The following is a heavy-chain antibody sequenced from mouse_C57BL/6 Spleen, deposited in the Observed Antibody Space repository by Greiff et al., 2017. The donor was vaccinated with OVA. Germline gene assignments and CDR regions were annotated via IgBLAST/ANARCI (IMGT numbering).Heavy chain of an antibody. Sequence: QVQLQQPGAELVMPGASVKLSCKASGYTFTSYWMHWVKQRPGQGLEWIGEIDPSDSYTNYNQKFKGKSTLTVDKSSSTAYMQLSSLTSEDSAVYYCARHLSYAMDYWGQGTSVTVSS. CDR3: ARHLSYAMDY. CDR2: IDPSDSYT. V-gene: IGHV1-69*01. CDR1: GYTFTSYW. J-gene: IGHJ4*01.